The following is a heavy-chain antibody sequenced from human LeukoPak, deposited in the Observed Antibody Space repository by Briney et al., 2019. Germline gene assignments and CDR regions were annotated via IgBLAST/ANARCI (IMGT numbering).Heavy chain of an antibody. V-gene: IGHV5-51*01. CDR2: IYPGDSDT. CDR3: AVYVWGSYRYTPHLPAFDY. CDR1: GYSFTSYW. D-gene: IGHD3-16*02. Sequence: GESLKISCKGSGYSFTSYWIGWVRQMPGKGLEWMGIIYPGDSDTRYSPSFQGQVTISADKSISTAYLQWSSLKASDTAMYYCAVYVWGSYRYTPHLPAFDYWGQGTLVTVSS. J-gene: IGHJ4*02.